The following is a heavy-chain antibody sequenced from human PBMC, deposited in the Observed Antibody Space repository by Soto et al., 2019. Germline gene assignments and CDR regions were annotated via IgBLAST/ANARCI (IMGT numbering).Heavy chain of an antibody. Sequence: SQTLSLTCAISGDSVSSNSAAWNWIRQSPSRGLEWLGRTYYRPKWYNDYAVSVKSRITINPDTSKNQFSLQLNSVTPEDTAVYYCARDLVPAAMLYYYYGMDVWGQGTTVTVSS. CDR3: ARDLVPAAMLYYYYGMDV. CDR2: TYYRPKWYN. V-gene: IGHV6-1*01. CDR1: GDSVSSNSAA. J-gene: IGHJ6*02. D-gene: IGHD2-2*01.